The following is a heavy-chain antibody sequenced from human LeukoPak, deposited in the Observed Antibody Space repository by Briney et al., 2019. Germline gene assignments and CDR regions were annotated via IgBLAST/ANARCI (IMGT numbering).Heavy chain of an antibody. J-gene: IGHJ4*02. D-gene: IGHD6-13*01. CDR1: GFTFSNYA. CDR2: ISYDGNIK. V-gene: IGHV3-30-3*02. CDR3: AKTRPLDSSSWSHGDY. Sequence: GGSLRLSCAASGFTFSNYAMHWVRQAPDKGLEWVAVISYDGNIKYHADSVKGRFTISRDNSKNTLYLQMNSLRAEDTAVYYCAKTRPLDSSSWSHGDYWGQGTLVTVSS.